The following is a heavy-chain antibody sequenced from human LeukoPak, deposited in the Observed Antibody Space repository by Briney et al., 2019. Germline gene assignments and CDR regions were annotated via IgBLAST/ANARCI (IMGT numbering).Heavy chain of an antibody. V-gene: IGHV3-23*01. Sequence: GGSLRLSCAASGFTFSSYAMSWVRQAPGKGLEWVSAISGSGGSTYYADSVKGRFTISRDNSKNTLYLQMNSLRAEDTAVYYCTRDLMDYDVSTGLHHYYMDVWGQGTTVTVSS. CDR3: TRDLMDYDVSTGLHHYYMDV. J-gene: IGHJ6*02. CDR2: ISGSGGST. CDR1: GFTFSSYA. D-gene: IGHD3-9*01.